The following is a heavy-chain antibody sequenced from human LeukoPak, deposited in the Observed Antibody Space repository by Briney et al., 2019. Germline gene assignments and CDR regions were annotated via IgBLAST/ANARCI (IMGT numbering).Heavy chain of an antibody. V-gene: IGHV3-7*01. CDR3: ATSDDSSGSD. D-gene: IGHD3-22*01. CDR1: GFTFSGYW. J-gene: IGHJ4*02. CDR2: INLDGSVI. Sequence: GGSLRLSCAASGFTFSGYWMSWVRQAPGKGLEWVANINLDGSVIHYVDSAKGRFTISRDNAKNSLYLQMNYLRAADTAFYYCATSDDSSGSDWGQGTLVTVSS.